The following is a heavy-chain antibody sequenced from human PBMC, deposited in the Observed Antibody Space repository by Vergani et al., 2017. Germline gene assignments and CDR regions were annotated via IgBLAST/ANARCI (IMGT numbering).Heavy chain of an antibody. CDR1: GYTFTAYG. Sequence: QVQLVQSGAEVKKPGASVKVSCKASGYTFTAYGITWVRQAPGQGLEWMGWISAYKDNTNYSQKFQDRVTMTRDSSTSTAYMELRSLRSDDTAVYYCARDRAVRGLLGDYWGQGTLVTVSS. CDR2: ISAYKDNT. V-gene: IGHV1-18*01. D-gene: IGHD3-10*02. CDR3: ARDRAVRGLLGDY. J-gene: IGHJ4*02.